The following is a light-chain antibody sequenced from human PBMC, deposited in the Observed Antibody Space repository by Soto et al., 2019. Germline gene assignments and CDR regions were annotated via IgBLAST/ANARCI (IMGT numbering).Light chain of an antibody. V-gene: IGLV2-23*01. CDR2: EGG. CDR3: CSFAAGKTYV. CDR1: SSVVGTYNL. Sequence: QSALTQPASVSGSPGQSIALSCTGTSSVVGTYNLVSWYQQHPGKAPKLLISEGGKRPSGVSDRSSGSKSGNTASLTISGLQAEDEADYYCCSFAAGKTYVFGTVTKVTVL. J-gene: IGLJ1*01.